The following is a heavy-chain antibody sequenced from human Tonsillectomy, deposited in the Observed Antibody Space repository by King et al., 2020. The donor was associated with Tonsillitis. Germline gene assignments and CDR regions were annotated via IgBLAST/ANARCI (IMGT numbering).Heavy chain of an antibody. D-gene: IGHD1-26*01. CDR2: ISYDGSNK. CDR1: GFTFSGYG. Sequence: VQLVESGGGVVQPGRSLRLSCAASGFTFSGYGMHWVRQAPGKGLEWVAVISYDGSNKYYADPVKGRFTISRDNSKNTMYLQMNSLRAEDTAVYYCAREGSRVGAQGACYFDLWGRGTLVTVSS. CDR3: AREGSRVGAQGACYFDL. J-gene: IGHJ2*01. V-gene: IGHV3-33*05.